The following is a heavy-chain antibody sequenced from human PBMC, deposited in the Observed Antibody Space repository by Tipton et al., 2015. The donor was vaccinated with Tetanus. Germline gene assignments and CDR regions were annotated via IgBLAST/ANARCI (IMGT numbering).Heavy chain of an antibody. V-gene: IGHV3-30*03. D-gene: IGHD3/OR15-3a*01. CDR3: ARDRTGHYTTDY. J-gene: IGHJ4*02. CDR2: ISHGGDNL. Sequence: SLRLSCAASGFRFSDYGAHWVRQAPGKGLEWVAAISHGGDNLHYADSIKGLFTISRDSPTTTVYLQMNSLTSDDTAVYYCARDRTGHYTTDYWGRGTLVTVSS. CDR1: GFRFSDYG.